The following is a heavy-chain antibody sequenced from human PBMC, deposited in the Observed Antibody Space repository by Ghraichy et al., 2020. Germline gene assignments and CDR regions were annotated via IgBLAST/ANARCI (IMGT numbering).Heavy chain of an antibody. CDR1: GGSISSSSYY. CDR3: ARDLVRWLRLEGDYFDY. D-gene: IGHD5-12*01. Sequence: GSLRLSCTVSGGSISSSSYYWGWIRQPPGKGLEWIGSIYYSGSTYYNPSLKSRVTISVDTSKNQFSLKLSSVTAADTAVYYCARDLVRWLRLEGDYFDYWGQGTLVTVSS. V-gene: IGHV4-39*07. CDR2: IYYSGST. J-gene: IGHJ4*02.